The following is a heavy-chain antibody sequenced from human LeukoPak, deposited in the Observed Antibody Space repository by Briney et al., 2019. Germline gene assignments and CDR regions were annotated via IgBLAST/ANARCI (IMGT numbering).Heavy chain of an antibody. CDR1: GGSFSDYY. Sequence: SETLSLTCSVYGGSFSDYYWTWIRQPPGKGLEWIAEIDHSGTTNYNPSLQSRLSISLDTSRNQFSLRLTSVTAADTAVYYCARSDGCVVDIWGQGTMVTFSS. V-gene: IGHV4-34*01. J-gene: IGHJ3*02. CDR3: ARSDGCVVDI. D-gene: IGHD2-2*01. CDR2: IDHSGTT.